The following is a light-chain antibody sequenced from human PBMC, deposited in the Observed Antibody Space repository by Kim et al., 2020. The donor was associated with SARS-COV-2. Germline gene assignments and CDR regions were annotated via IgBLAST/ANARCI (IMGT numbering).Light chain of an antibody. J-gene: IGLJ3*02. CDR3: SSFTSSTTWV. CDR1: GSDVGGYNR. CDR2: EVT. Sequence: GQSVTIPCTGTGSDVGGYNRVSWYQQPPGTAPKLMIYEVTNRPSGVPDRFSGSKSGNTASPTISGLLAEDEGDYYCSSFTSSTTWVFGGGTQLTVL. V-gene: IGLV2-18*02.